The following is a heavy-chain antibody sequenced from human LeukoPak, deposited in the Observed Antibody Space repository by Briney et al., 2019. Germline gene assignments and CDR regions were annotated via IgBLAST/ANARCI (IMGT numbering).Heavy chain of an antibody. J-gene: IGHJ5*02. CDR1: GFTFTSYA. CDR3: AKPRPSYSSSWYNH. D-gene: IGHD6-13*01. CDR2: ISGSGGST. V-gene: IGHV3-23*01. Sequence: GGSLRLSCAASGFTFTSYAMSWVRQAPGKGLEWVSAISGSGGSTYYADSVKGRFTISRDNSKNTLYLQMNSLRAEDTAVYYCAKPRPSYSSSWYNHWGQGTLVTVSS.